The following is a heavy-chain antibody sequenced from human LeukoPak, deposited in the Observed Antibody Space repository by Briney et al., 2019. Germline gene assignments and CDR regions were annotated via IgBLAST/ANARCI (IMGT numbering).Heavy chain of an antibody. CDR1: GGTFSSYA. V-gene: IGHV1-69*05. D-gene: IGHD3-22*01. J-gene: IGHJ4*02. Sequence: SVKVSCKASGGTFSSYAISWVRQAPGQGLEWMGRIIPIFGTANYAQKFQGRVTITTDESTSTAYMELSSLRSEDTAVYYCARGRREYYYDSSGYYYPRWGQGTLVTVSS. CDR2: IIPIFGTA. CDR3: ARGRREYYYDSSGYYYPR.